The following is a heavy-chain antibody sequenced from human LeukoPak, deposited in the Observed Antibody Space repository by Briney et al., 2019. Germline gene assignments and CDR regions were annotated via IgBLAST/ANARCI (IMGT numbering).Heavy chain of an antibody. D-gene: IGHD2-2*01. CDR3: ARGLSQLEY. J-gene: IGHJ4*02. Sequence: SETLSLTCAVYGGSFSGYYWSWIRQPPGKGLEWIGEINHSGSTNYNPSLKSRVTISVGTSKNQFSLKLSSVTAADTAVYYCARGLSQLEYWGQGTLVTVSS. CDR1: GGSFSGYY. CDR2: INHSGST. V-gene: IGHV4-34*01.